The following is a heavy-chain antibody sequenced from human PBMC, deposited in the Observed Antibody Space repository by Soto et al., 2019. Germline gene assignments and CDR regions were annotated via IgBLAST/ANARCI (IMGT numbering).Heavy chain of an antibody. D-gene: IGHD6-13*01. CDR3: ACGGIAAAGTPYYYYGMDV. V-gene: IGHV1-69*13. CDR1: GGTFSSYA. CDR2: IIPIFGTA. J-gene: IGHJ6*04. Sequence: SVKVSCKASGGTFSSYAISWVRQAPGQGLEWMGGIIPIFGTANYAQKFQGRVKITADESTSTAYMELSSLRSEDTAVYYCACGGIAAAGTPYYYYGMDVWGKGTMVTVSS.